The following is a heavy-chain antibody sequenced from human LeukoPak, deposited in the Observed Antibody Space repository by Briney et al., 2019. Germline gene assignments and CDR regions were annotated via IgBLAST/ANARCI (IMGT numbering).Heavy chain of an antibody. D-gene: IGHD1-26*01. J-gene: IGHJ4*02. CDR3: ARDFPSGRYYYV. CDR2: ISSGGSTI. CDR1: GFTFSSYE. Sequence: QPGGSLRLSCAASGFTFSSYEMNWVRQAPGKGLEWVSYISSGGSTIYYADSVKGRFTIPRDNAKNSLYLQMNSLRDEDTALYYCARDFPSGRYYYVWGQGTLVTVSS. V-gene: IGHV3-48*03.